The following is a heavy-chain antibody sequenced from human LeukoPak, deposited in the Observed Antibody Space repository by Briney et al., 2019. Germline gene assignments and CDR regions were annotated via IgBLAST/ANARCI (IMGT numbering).Heavy chain of an antibody. D-gene: IGHD3-10*01. CDR2: IYPGDSDT. CDR3: ARSITMVRGVPCNWFDP. CDR1: GYSFTSYW. Sequence: GESLKISCKGSGYSFTSYWIGWVRQMPGKGLEWMGIIYPGDSDTRYSPSFQGQVTISADKSISTAYLQWSSLKASDTAMYYCARSITMVRGVPCNWFDPWGQGTLVTVSS. J-gene: IGHJ5*02. V-gene: IGHV5-51*01.